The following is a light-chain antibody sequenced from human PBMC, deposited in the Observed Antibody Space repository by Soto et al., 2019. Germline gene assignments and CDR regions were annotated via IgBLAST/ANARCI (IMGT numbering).Light chain of an antibody. CDR1: RSNIGAGYD. Sequence: QSVLTQPPSVSGAPGQRVTIPCTGSRSNIGAGYDVHWYQQLPGTAPKLLIYGNSNRPSGVPDRFSGSKSGTSASLAITGLQAEDEADYYCQSYDSSLSGLVFGTGTKLTVL. CDR2: GNS. J-gene: IGLJ1*01. CDR3: QSYDSSLSGLV. V-gene: IGLV1-40*01.